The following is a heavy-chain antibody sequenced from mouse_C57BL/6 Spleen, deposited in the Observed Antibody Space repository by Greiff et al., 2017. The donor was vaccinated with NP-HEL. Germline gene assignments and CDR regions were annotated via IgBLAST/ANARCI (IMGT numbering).Heavy chain of an antibody. D-gene: IGHD2-4*01. J-gene: IGHJ4*01. Sequence: VQLKESGPELVKPGASVKMSCKASGYTFTDYNMHWVKQSHGKSLEWIGYINPNNGGTSYNQKFKGKATLTVNKSSSTAYMELRSLTSEDSAVYYCAAGDYDDGYYAMDYWGQGTSVTVSS. CDR2: INPNNGGT. CDR1: GYTFTDYN. CDR3: AAGDYDDGYYAMDY. V-gene: IGHV1-22*01.